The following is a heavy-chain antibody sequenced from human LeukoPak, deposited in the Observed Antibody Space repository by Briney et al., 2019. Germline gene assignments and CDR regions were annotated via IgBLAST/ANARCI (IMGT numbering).Heavy chain of an antibody. CDR3: ARVEEGYGSGRRENYYYYYMDV. V-gene: IGHV4-59*01. CDR2: IHYTGST. D-gene: IGHD3-10*01. Sequence: AGGSLRLSCAASGFTFSNYGMSWIRQPPRKGLEWIGYIHYTGSTNYNPSLKSRVTISVDTSKNQFSLKLSSVTAADTAVYYCARVEEGYGSGRRENYYYYYMDVWGKGTTVTISS. CDR1: GFTFSNYG. J-gene: IGHJ6*03.